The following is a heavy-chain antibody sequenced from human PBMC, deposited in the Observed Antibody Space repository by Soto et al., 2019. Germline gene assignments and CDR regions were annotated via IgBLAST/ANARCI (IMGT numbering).Heavy chain of an antibody. CDR1: GGTFSSYT. D-gene: IGHD6-6*01. J-gene: IGHJ5*02. CDR2: IITILGIK. CDR3: ARDLVTARPPNWFDP. Sequence: SVKVSCKASGGTFSSYTISWVRQAPGQGLEKIGRIITILGIKNYAQKFQGRVTITADKSTSTAYMELCCLRSEDTAVYYCARDLVTARPPNWFDPWGQGTLVTVSS. V-gene: IGHV1-69*04.